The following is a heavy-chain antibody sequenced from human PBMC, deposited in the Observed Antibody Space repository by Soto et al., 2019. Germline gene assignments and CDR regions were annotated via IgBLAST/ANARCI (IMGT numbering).Heavy chain of an antibody. CDR1: GFSVSSHY. D-gene: IGHD1-26*01. V-gene: IGHV3-53*01. Sequence: EVRLVESGGGLIQPGGSLRLSCEVSGFSVSSHYMSWVRQAPGKGLEWVSVVSDVERTNFADSVKGRFTVSRDIPKRTVFLQMNSLRAEDTAVYYCARPHSAAFAWAAESWGQGTLVIVSS. CDR3: ARPHSAAFAWAAES. CDR2: VSDVERT. J-gene: IGHJ5*02.